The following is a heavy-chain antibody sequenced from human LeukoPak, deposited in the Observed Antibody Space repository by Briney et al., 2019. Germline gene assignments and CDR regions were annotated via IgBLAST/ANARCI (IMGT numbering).Heavy chain of an antibody. CDR2: ISYRSSDI. Sequence: PGGSLRLSCAASGFTLSSYNMKWVRQVPGKGLEWVSSISYRSSDIEYADSVRGRFTISRDNAKQSLYLQMSGLRAEDTAVYYCARVYSSSWYSGYLYMDLWGKGTTVTVSS. J-gene: IGHJ6*03. CDR1: GFTLSSYN. CDR3: ARVYSSSWYSGYLYMDL. D-gene: IGHD6-13*01. V-gene: IGHV3-21*01.